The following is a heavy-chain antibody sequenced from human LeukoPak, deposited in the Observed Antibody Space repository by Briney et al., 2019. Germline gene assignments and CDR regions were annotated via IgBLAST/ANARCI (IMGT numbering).Heavy chain of an antibody. CDR1: GFTFSSYE. CDR3: ARDLRIAVAGDAFDI. J-gene: IGHJ3*02. Sequence: GGSLRLSCAASGFTFSSYEMNWVRQAPGKGLEWVSYISSSGSTIYYADSVKGRFTISRDNAKNSLYLQMNSLRAEDTAVHYCARDLRIAVAGDAFDIWGQGTMVTVSS. V-gene: IGHV3-48*03. D-gene: IGHD6-19*01. CDR2: ISSSGSTI.